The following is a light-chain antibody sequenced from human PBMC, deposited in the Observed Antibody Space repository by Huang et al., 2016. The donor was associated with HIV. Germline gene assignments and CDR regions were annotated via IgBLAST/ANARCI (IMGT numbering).Light chain of an antibody. CDR1: QNINDF. CDR2: DAS. V-gene: IGKV3-11*01. Sequence: PGERATVSCRASQNINDFLAWYQQTPGQPPRLLIYDASTRASGIPARFSGTGSGTDFTLMISSLEPEDFAIYYCQQRSTWPRSITFGQGTRLEI. CDR3: QQRSTWPRSIT. J-gene: IGKJ5*01.